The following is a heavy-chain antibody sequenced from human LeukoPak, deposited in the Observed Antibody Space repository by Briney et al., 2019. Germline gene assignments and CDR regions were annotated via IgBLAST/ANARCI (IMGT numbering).Heavy chain of an antibody. D-gene: IGHD3-22*01. CDR1: GYTFTGYY. CDR2: INPNNGGT. Sequence: ASVKVSCKASGYTFTGYYIHWVRQAPGQGLEWMGRINPNNGGTNYAQKFQGRVTMTRDMSMSTAYMVLSRLRSVDTAVYYCAGEDNSSGYRPFDIWGQGTMVTVPS. CDR3: AGEDNSSGYRPFDI. V-gene: IGHV1-2*06. J-gene: IGHJ3*02.